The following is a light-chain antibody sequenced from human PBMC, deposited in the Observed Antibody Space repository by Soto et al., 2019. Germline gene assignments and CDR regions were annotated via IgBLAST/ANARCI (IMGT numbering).Light chain of an antibody. Sequence: EIVLTQSQATMYLSLGERATLSCRASQSIGSYLAWYQHKLGQPPRLLIYDAPNRATGIPVRFSGSGSGTDFTLTISSLEPEDFAVYYCQQRSTWPPFSFGPGTKVDIK. J-gene: IGKJ3*01. CDR2: DAP. CDR1: QSIGSY. CDR3: QQRSTWPPFS. V-gene: IGKV3-11*01.